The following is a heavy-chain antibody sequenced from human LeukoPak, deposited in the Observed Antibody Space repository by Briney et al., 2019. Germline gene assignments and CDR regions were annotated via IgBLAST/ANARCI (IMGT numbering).Heavy chain of an antibody. J-gene: IGHJ6*02. CDR1: GGTFSSYA. CDR3: AREPVYCSSTSCPPYYYYYGVDV. V-gene: IGHV1-69*01. D-gene: IGHD2-2*01. Sequence: AVKVSCKASGGTFSSYAISWVRQAPGQGLEWMGGIIPIFGTANYAQKFQGRVTITADESTSPAYMELSSLRSEDTAVYYCAREPVYCSSTSCPPYYYYYGVDVWGQGTTVTVSS. CDR2: IIPIFGTA.